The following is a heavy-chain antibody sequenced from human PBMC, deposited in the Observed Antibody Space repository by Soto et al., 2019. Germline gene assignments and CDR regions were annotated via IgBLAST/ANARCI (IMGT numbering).Heavy chain of an antibody. CDR2: ISGSDDTT. CDR1: GGSISSSSYY. D-gene: IGHD3-10*01. J-gene: IGHJ4*02. Sequence: PSETLSLTCTVSGGSISSSSYYWGWIRQAPGKGLEWVSAISGSDDTTYYAGSGKGRFTISRDNFKDTLYLQMNSLRAEDTAVYYCAKDYYYFGSGSHFDSWGQGTLVTVSS. V-gene: IGHV3-23*01. CDR3: AKDYYYFGSGSHFDS.